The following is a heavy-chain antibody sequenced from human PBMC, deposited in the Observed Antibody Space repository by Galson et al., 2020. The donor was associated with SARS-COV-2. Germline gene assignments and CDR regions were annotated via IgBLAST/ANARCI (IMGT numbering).Heavy chain of an antibody. CDR2: MTPNSGNS. J-gene: IGHJ4*02. CDR3: ATPIVGGTFDY. V-gene: IGHV1-8*01. D-gene: IGHD1-26*01. Sequence: ASVKVSCKASGYTFSSYDINWVRQAHGQGLEWMGWMTPNSGNSGHAQKFQGRVTMTRNTSISTAYMELSSLRSEDTAVYYCATPIVGGTFDYWGQGTLVTVAS. CDR1: GYTFSSYD.